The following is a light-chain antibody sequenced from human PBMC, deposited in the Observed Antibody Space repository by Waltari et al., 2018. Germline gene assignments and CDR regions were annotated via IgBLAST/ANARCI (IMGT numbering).Light chain of an antibody. Sequence: SSELTQDPAVSVALGQTVRITCQGDSLRSYYASWYQQKPGQAPVLVIYGKNNRPSGIPDRIAGSTAGITASLTISGAQAEDEADYYCNSRDSSGNHVLFGGGTKLTVL. CDR1: SLRSYY. J-gene: IGLJ2*01. CDR2: GKN. CDR3: NSRDSSGNHVL. V-gene: IGLV3-19*01.